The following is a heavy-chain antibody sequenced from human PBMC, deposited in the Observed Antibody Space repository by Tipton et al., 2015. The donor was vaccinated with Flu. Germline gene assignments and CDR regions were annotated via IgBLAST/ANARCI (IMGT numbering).Heavy chain of an antibody. V-gene: IGHV3-11*01. CDR2: ISSSGSTI. Sequence: SLRLSCAASGFTFSDYYMSWIRQAPGKGLEWVSYISSSGSTIYYADSVKGRFTISRDNAENSLYLQMNSLRAEDTAVYYCARVQDSITYYYYYGMDVWGQGTTVTVSS. J-gene: IGHJ6*02. D-gene: IGHD4-11*01. CDR1: GFTFSDYY. CDR3: ARVQDSITYYYYYGMDV.